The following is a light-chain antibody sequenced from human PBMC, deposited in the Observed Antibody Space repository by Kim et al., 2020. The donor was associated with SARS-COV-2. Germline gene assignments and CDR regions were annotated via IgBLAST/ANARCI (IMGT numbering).Light chain of an antibody. CDR3: QQFYNIPRT. CDR1: QSVLYSANNKNY. Sequence: ATINCKSSQSVLYSANNKNYLAWYQQKPGQPPKLLVYWASTRESGVPDRFSGGGSGTDFTLTISSLQAEDVAVYYCQQFYNIPRTFGQGTKVDIK. V-gene: IGKV4-1*01. CDR2: WAS. J-gene: IGKJ1*01.